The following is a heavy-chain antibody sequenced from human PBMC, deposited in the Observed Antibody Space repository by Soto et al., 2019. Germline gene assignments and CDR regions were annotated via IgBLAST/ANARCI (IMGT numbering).Heavy chain of an antibody. CDR2: ILVGSGDT. J-gene: IGHJ4*02. D-gene: IGHD3-22*01. Sequence: SVKLSCKTSGPAFPAAGVHLMRQTRGQRLEWMGWILVGSGDTNYSEKFQDRVTFSRDRSTSTVYMEMSVLRSEDRDIYYCAAYSSGFYRAFDYWGQGALVTVSS. CDR1: GPAFPAAG. V-gene: IGHV1-58*01. CDR3: AAYSSGFYRAFDY.